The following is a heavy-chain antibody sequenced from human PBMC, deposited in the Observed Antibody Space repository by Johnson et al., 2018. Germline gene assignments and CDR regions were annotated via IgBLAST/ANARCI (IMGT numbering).Heavy chain of an antibody. CDR3: ARDLNYESREGAFDI. V-gene: IGHV3-33*08. CDR2: IWYDGSNK. J-gene: IGHJ3*02. D-gene: IGHD3-22*01. CDR1: GFTFSSYG. Sequence: QLQESGGGVVQPGRSLRLSCAASGFTFSSYGMHWVRQAPGKGLEWVAVIWYDGSNKYYADSVKGRFTITRDNSKNTLYLQMNSLRAEDTAVYYCARDLNYESREGAFDIWGQGTMVTVSS.